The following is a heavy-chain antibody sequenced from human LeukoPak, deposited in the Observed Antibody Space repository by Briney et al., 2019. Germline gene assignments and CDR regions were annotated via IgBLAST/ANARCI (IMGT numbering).Heavy chain of an antibody. J-gene: IGHJ6*03. CDR3: AREVATTVEDYYYYMDV. D-gene: IGHD4-11*01. Sequence: ASVKVSCKASGYTFTGYYMHWVRQAPGQGLGWMGWINPNSGGTNYAQKFQGRVTMTRDTSISTAYMELSRLRSDDTAVYYCAREVATTVEDYYYYMDVWGKGTTVTVSS. CDR2: INPNSGGT. V-gene: IGHV1-2*02. CDR1: GYTFTGYY.